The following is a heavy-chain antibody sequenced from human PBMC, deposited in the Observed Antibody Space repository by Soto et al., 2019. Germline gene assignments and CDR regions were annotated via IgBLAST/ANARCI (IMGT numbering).Heavy chain of an antibody. D-gene: IGHD6-6*01. V-gene: IGHV3-11*06. J-gene: IGHJ5*02. CDR1: GFTFSDYY. CDR2: ISSSSSYT. CDR3: ARVNPIEYSSSNRFDP. Sequence: QVQLVESGGGLVKPGGSLRLSCAASGFTFSDYYMSWIRQAPGKGLEWVSYISSSSSYTNYADSVKGRFTISRDNAKNSLYLQMNRLRAEDTAVDYCARVNPIEYSSSNRFDPWGQGTLVTVSS.